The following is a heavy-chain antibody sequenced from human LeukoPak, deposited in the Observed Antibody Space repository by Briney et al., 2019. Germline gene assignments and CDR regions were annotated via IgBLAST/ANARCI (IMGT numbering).Heavy chain of an antibody. D-gene: IGHD1/OR15-1a*01. CDR1: GYTFTGSY. CDR3: ARQQPSATCFDF. V-gene: IGHV1-2*02. J-gene: IGHJ4*02. Sequence: ASVKVSCKASGYTFTGSYVHWVRQGPGQGLEWRGWINSNNGGTNFAQKFQGRVTMTRDTSINTVYMELSGLRSDDTAVYYCARQQPSATCFDFWGQGTLVSVSS. CDR2: INSNNGGT.